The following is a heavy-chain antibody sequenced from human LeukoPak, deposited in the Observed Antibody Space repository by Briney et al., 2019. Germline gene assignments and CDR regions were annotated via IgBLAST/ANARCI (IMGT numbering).Heavy chain of an antibody. CDR1: GFTVSSNA. CDR2: IYSGGST. V-gene: IGHV3-53*01. J-gene: IGHJ4*02. Sequence: GGSLRLSCAASGFTVSSNAMSWVRQAPGKELEWVSFIYSGGSTYYAESVQGRFTISRDNSKNTLYLQMNSLRAEDTAVYYCARGYIWSSREGFDYWGQGTLVTVSS. D-gene: IGHD1-20*01. CDR3: ARGYIWSSREGFDY.